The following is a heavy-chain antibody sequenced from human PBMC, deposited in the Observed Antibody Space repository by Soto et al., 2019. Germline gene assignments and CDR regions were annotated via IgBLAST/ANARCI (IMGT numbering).Heavy chain of an antibody. J-gene: IGHJ4*01. CDR2: IYPSGTS. Sequence: SETLSLTCAVSGDCISGGGFSWNWIRQSPGKGLEWIGYIYPSGTSYFNPSLKSRVSISLDKSRNQFSLRLSSMTAADTAVYYCARGHYFGSGSTDWGHGTLVTVSS. D-gene: IGHD3-10*01. CDR1: GDCISGGGFS. CDR3: ARGHYFGSGSTD. V-gene: IGHV4-30-2*06.